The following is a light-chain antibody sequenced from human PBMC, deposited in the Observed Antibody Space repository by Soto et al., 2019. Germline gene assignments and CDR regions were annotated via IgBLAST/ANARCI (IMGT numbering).Light chain of an antibody. Sequence: DIQMTQSPSTLSASVGDRVTITCRASESISIWLAWFQQKPGKAPKLLIYKASNLEGGVPSRFSGSGSGTEFTLTISGLQPDDFATYYCQQYNSYWTFGQGTKVEIK. J-gene: IGKJ1*01. CDR3: QQYNSYWT. CDR1: ESISIW. V-gene: IGKV1-5*03. CDR2: KAS.